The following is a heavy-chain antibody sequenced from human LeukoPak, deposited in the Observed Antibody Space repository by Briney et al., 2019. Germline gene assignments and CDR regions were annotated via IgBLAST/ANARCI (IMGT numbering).Heavy chain of an antibody. J-gene: IGHJ4*02. CDR1: GFTFRSNC. V-gene: IGHV3-74*01. CDR3: ARTDYYDR. Sequence: PGGSLRLSCAASGFTFRSNCMHWVRQAPGKGLEWVSGINGDGINTNYADSVKGRFTISRDNAKNTLYLQMNSLRGEDTAVYYCARTDYYDRWGQGTLVTVSS. D-gene: IGHD3-22*01. CDR2: INGDGINT.